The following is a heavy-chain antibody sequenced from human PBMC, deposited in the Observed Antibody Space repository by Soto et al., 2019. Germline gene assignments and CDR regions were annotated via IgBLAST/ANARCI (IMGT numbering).Heavy chain of an antibody. J-gene: IGHJ4*02. CDR1: GYTFTNYY. V-gene: IGHV1-46*01. D-gene: IGHD3-22*01. CDR3: AREDLISMRDYYFTY. CDR2: INPSGGST. Sequence: ASVKGSFKASGYTFTNYYIQWGRQAPGQGLEWMGMINPSGGSTSYAQRFRGRVTMTRDTSTSTVYMDLSGLRSEDSAVYYCAREDLISMRDYYFTYCGQGSMVTVSS.